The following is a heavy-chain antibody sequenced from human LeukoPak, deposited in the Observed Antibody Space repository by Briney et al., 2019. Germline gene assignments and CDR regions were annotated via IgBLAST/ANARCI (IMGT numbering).Heavy chain of an antibody. CDR2: IKQDGSEK. Sequence: GGSLRLSCAVSGFSFSNYWMSWVRQAPGKGLEWVANIKQDGSEKYCLDSVNGRFSISRDNAKNSLYLQMNSLRAEDTAVYYCAELGITMIGGVWGKGTTVTISS. CDR1: GFSFSNYW. D-gene: IGHD3-10*02. V-gene: IGHV3-7*01. CDR3: AELGITMIGGV. J-gene: IGHJ6*04.